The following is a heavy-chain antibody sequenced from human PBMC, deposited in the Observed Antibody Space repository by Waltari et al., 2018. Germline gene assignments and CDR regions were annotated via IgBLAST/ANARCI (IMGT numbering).Heavy chain of an antibody. CDR3: ARGTGGSSTYYFAGMDV. J-gene: IGHJ6*02. Sequence: QVQLQQWGAGLLKPSEALSLTCSVFGGSSSAYHWCWIRQSPGKGLEWIGEINHSGSAIYNPSLKSRVTISLDTTKRQVSLRLSSVTTADTAVYFCARGTGGSSTYYFAGMDVWGQGTTVTVSS. V-gene: IGHV4-34*01. CDR2: INHSGSA. CDR1: GGSSSAYH. D-gene: IGHD3-22*01.